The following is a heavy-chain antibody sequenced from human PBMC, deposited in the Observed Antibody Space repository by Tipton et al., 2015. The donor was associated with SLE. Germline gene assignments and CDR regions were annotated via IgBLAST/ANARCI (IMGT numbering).Heavy chain of an antibody. CDR3: ARDRYYDILAGSTSGYYMDV. CDR2: NSLYNGDT. CDR1: GHTYTNYG. J-gene: IGHJ6*03. V-gene: IGHV1-18*01. Sequence: LVQSGAEVKVSCKASGHTYTNYGISWVRQAPGQGLEWMGWNSLYNGDTNYLQKFQGRLTMTADTSTSTAYMELRSLRSDDTAVYYCARDRYYDILAGSTSGYYMDVWGKGTTVTVSS. D-gene: IGHD3-9*01.